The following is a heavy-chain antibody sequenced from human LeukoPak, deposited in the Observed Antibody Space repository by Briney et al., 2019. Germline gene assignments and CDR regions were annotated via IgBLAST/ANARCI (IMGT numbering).Heavy chain of an antibody. CDR1: GFTFSSYG. J-gene: IGHJ3*02. V-gene: IGHV3-30*18. CDR3: AKGLKQLARGLGAFDI. D-gene: IGHD6-6*01. Sequence: GGSLRLSCAASGFTFSSYGMHWVRQAPGKGLEWVAVISYDGSNKYYADSVKGRFTISRDNSKNTLYLQMNSLRAEDTAVYYCAKGLKQLARGLGAFDIWGQGTVVTVSS. CDR2: ISYDGSNK.